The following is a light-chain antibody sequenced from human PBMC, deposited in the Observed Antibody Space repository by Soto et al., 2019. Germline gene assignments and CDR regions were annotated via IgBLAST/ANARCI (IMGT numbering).Light chain of an antibody. CDR2: HAS. CDR3: QHYNSYGT. V-gene: IGKV1-5*01. J-gene: IGKJ1*01. Sequence: QSPSSLPETVGDSSAIPCRASQRIDRWLAWYLQIPGKAANILIYHASSFETGFPARFSCSGSGTEFTLTISSLQPDDFATYYGQHYNSYGTFGQGPK. CDR1: QRIDRW.